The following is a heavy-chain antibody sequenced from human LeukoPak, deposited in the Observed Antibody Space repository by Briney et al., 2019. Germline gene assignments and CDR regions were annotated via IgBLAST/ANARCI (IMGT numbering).Heavy chain of an antibody. CDR1: GASIRSGDYY. J-gene: IGHJ3*02. CDR2: IYDSGST. Sequence: SQTLSLTCTVSGASIRSGDYYWSWIRQPPGKGLERIGYIYDSGSTYYNPSLKSRITISVDTSENRFSLKLSSVTATDTAVYYCARDCSGGSCYGAFDIWGQGTMVTVSS. D-gene: IGHD2-15*01. CDR3: ARDCSGGSCYGAFDI. V-gene: IGHV4-30-4*01.